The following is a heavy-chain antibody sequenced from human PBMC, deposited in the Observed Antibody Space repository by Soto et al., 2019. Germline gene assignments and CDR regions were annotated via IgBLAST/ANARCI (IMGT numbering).Heavy chain of an antibody. CDR1: GGTFSSYA. J-gene: IGHJ4*02. V-gene: IGHV1-69*06. Sequence: ASVKVSCKASGGTFSSYAISWVRQAPGQGLEWMGGIIPIFGTANYAQKFQGRVTITADKSTSTAYMELSSLRSEDTAVYYCMTTNGAYSYDSSYWGQGTLVTVSS. CDR3: MTTNGAYSYDSSY. D-gene: IGHD3-22*01. CDR2: IIPIFGTA.